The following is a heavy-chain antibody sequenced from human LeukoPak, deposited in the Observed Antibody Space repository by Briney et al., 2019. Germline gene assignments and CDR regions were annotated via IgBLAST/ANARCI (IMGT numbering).Heavy chain of an antibody. CDR3: AKDHGSSDWYYFDY. CDR2: IRYDGSNK. CDR1: GFTFSSYG. V-gene: IGHV3-30*02. J-gene: IGHJ4*02. Sequence: GGSLRLSCGASGFTFSSYGMHWVRQAPGKGLEWVAFIRYDGSNKYYADSVKGRFTISRDNSKNTVYLQMNTLRADDTAVYYCAKDHGSSDWYYFDYWGQGTLVTISS. D-gene: IGHD6-13*01.